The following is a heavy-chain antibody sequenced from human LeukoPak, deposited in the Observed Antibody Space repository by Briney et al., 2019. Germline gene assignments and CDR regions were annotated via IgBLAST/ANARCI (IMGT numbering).Heavy chain of an antibody. J-gene: IGHJ4*02. CDR1: GFTVSSNY. D-gene: IGHD3-3*01. CDR3: ARGHRSQRRITIFGVAPYYFDY. Sequence: RGSLRLSCAASGFTVSSNYMSWVRQAPGKGLEWVSVIYSGGSTYYADSVKGRFTISRDNSKNTLYLQMNSLRAEDTAVYYCARGHRSQRRITIFGVAPYYFDYWGQGTLVTVSS. CDR2: IYSGGST. V-gene: IGHV3-66*02.